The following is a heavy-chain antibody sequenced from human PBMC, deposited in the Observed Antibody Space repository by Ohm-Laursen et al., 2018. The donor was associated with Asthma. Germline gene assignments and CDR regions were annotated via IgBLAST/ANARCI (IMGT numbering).Heavy chain of an antibody. Sequence: SLRLSCTASGFTFSNHWMSWVRQAPGKGLEWVGRIKSKTDGGTTDYAAPVKGRFTISRDDSKNTLYLQMNSLKTEDTAVYYCTTVGTIFGVPFDYWGQGTLVTVSS. D-gene: IGHD3-3*01. J-gene: IGHJ4*02. V-gene: IGHV3-15*01. CDR1: GFTFSNHW. CDR2: IKSKTDGGTT. CDR3: TTVGTIFGVPFDY.